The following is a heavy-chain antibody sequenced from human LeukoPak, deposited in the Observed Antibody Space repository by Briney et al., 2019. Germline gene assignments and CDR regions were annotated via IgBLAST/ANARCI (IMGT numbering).Heavy chain of an antibody. J-gene: IGHJ4*02. Sequence: GGSLRLSCAASGFTFSSYWMHWVRQAPGKGLVWVSRINSDGSSTSYADSVKGRFTISRDNAKNTLYLQMNSLRAEDTAVYYCARPATLYSGYDSGYWGQGTLVTVSS. CDR1: GFTFSSYW. CDR2: INSDGSST. V-gene: IGHV3-74*01. D-gene: IGHD5-12*01. CDR3: ARPATLYSGYDSGY.